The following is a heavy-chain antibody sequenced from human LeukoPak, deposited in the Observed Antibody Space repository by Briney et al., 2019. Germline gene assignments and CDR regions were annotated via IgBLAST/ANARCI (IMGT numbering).Heavy chain of an antibody. CDR1: GFTFSSYW. CDR3: ARDKWFGSGGYYFDY. J-gene: IGHJ4*02. V-gene: IGHV3-7*01. CDR2: IKQDGSEK. D-gene: IGHD3-10*01. Sequence: GGSLRLSCAASGFTFSSYWMSWVRQAPGKGLEWVANIKQDGSEKYYVDYVKGRFTISRDNAKNSLYLQMNSLRAEDTAVYYCARDKWFGSGGYYFDYWSQGTLVTVSS.